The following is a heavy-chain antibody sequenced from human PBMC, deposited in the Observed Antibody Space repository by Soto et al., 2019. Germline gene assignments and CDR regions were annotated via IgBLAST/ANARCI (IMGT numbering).Heavy chain of an antibody. D-gene: IGHD2-15*01. CDR1: GFPFSIYT. CDR3: ARRRGPERDCSVGSCYSRRDAFGI. Sequence: GGSLRLSCEASGFPFSIYTMNWVRQAPGKGLEWVSSFTSSSSYIYYADSVQGRFTISRDNAKNSVYLQMNSLRAEDTAVYYCARRRGPERDCSVGSCYSRRDAFGIWGQGTTVTVSS. V-gene: IGHV3-21*01. J-gene: IGHJ3*02. CDR2: FTSSSSYI.